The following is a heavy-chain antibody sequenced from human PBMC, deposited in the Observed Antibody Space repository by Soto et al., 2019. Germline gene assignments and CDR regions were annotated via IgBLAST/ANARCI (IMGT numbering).Heavy chain of an antibody. CDR1: GFTFSSYG. Sequence: GGSLRLSCAASGFTFSSYGMHWVRQAPGKGLEWVAVIWYDGSNKYYADSVKGRFTSSRDNSKNTLYLQMNSLRAEDTAVYYCAREEGSSWPYYFDYWGQGTLVTVSS. V-gene: IGHV3-33*01. CDR3: AREEGSSWPYYFDY. CDR2: IWYDGSNK. D-gene: IGHD6-13*01. J-gene: IGHJ4*02.